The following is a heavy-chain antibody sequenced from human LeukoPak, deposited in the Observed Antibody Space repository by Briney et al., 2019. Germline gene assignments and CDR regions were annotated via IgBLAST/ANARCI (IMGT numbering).Heavy chain of an antibody. CDR1: GFTSIAYA. V-gene: IGHV3-23*01. D-gene: IGHD3-16*01. CDR2: ISGGGVTT. CDR3: ARNQQLGGHSYYYYGMDV. J-gene: IGHJ6*02. Sequence: GGSLRLSCVGSGFTSIAYALTWARQAPGKGLEWVSGISGGGVTTYYADSVRGRFTISRDNSKNTLYLQMNSLRADDTAIYYCARNQQLGGHSYYYYGMDVWGQGTTVTVSS.